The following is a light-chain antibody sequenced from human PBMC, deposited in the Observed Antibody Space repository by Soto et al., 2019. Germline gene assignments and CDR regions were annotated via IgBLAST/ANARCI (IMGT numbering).Light chain of an antibody. CDR2: AAS. CDR1: QSISSY. CDR3: QQSYSIPIT. Sequence: TPSPGTLSASVGDRVTITCRASQSISSYLNWYQQKPGKAPKLLIYAASSLQSGVPSRFSGSGSGTDFTLTISSLQPEDFATYYCQQSYSIPITFGPGTKVDIK. J-gene: IGKJ3*01. V-gene: IGKV1-39*01.